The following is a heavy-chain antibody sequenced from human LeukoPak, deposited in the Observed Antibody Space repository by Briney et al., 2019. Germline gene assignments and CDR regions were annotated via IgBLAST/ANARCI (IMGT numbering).Heavy chain of an antibody. CDR1: GYTFTGYY. V-gene: IGHV1-2*02. D-gene: IGHD6-6*01. J-gene: IGHJ6*03. CDR2: INPNSGGT. Sequence: ASVKVSCKASGYTFTGYYMHWVRQAPGQGLEWMEWINPNSGGTNYAQKFQGRVTMTRDTSISTAYMELSRLRSDDTAVYYCARTGIAARPYYYYYMDVWGKGTTVTVSS. CDR3: ARTGIAARPYYYYYMDV.